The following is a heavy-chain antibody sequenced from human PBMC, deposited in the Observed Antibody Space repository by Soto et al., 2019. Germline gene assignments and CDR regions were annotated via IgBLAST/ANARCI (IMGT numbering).Heavy chain of an antibody. J-gene: IGHJ5*01. CDR2: IYLGDSDT. D-gene: IGHD3-3*01. V-gene: IGHV5-51*01. CDR3: ARANFWYAGFFAINSFDS. CDR1: GYSFTNYW. Sequence: PGESLKISCKGSGYSFTNYWIGWVRQMPGKGLEWMGTIYLGDSDTRYSPSFQGRVAISADKSISAAYLQWGSLKASDTAMYYCARANFWYAGFFAINSFDSWCQGTLVTGSS.